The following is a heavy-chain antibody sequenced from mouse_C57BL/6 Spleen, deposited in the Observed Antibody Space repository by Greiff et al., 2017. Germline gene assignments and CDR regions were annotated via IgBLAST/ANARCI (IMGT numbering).Heavy chain of an antibody. CDR3: AKHRLYEYDVGYFDV. CDR2: IWGGGST. Sequence: VKLVESGPGLVAPSQSLSITCTVSGFSLTSYGVDWVRQPPGKGLEWLGVIWGGGSTKYNSALMSRLSISKDNSKSQVFLKMNSLQTDDTAMYYCAKHRLYEYDVGYFDVWGTGTTVTVSS. D-gene: IGHD2-4*01. J-gene: IGHJ1*03. CDR1: GFSLTSYG. V-gene: IGHV2-9*01.